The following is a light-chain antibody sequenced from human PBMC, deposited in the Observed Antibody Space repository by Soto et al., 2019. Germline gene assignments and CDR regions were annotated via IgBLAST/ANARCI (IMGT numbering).Light chain of an antibody. J-gene: IGKJ4*01. CDR3: QQYDDWLRLT. CDR1: QSVNIY. Sequence: IGLTQSPGTLSVSPGERATLSCRASQSVNIYLAWYQQRPGQAPRLLIFGASYRAAGIPARFSGSGSGTEFNLTISSLQSEDFAVYFCQQYDDWLRLTFGGGTKVDIK. CDR2: GAS. V-gene: IGKV3D-15*01.